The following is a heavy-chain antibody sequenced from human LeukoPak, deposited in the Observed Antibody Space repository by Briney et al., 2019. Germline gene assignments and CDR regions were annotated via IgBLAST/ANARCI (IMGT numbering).Heavy chain of an antibody. CDR2: IIPIFGTA. V-gene: IGHV1-69*05. CDR1: GGTFSSYA. J-gene: IGHJ6*03. Sequence: SVKVSCKASGGTFSSYAISWVRQAPGQGLEWMGGIIPIFGTANYAQKFQGRVTITTDESTSTAYMELSSLRSEDTAVYYCARDSYDIFPTGYYYMDVWGKGTTVTVSS. CDR3: ARDSYDIFPTGYYYMDV. D-gene: IGHD3-9*01.